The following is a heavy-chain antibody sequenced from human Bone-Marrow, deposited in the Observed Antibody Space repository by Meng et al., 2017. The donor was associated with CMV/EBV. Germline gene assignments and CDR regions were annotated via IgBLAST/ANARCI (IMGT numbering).Heavy chain of an antibody. J-gene: IGHJ4*02. Sequence: GESLKISCAASGFTFSSYSMNWVRQAPGKGLEWVSSISSSSSYIYYADSLKGRFTISRDNAKNSLYLQMNSLRAEDTAVYYCARRELLRGFDYWGQGTLVTVSS. D-gene: IGHD1-26*01. CDR2: ISSSSSYI. CDR1: GFTFSSYS. CDR3: ARRELLRGFDY. V-gene: IGHV3-21*01.